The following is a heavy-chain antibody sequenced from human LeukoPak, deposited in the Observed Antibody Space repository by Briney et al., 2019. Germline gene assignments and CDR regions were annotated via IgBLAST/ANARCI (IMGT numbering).Heavy chain of an antibody. V-gene: IGHV3-30-3*01. CDR3: ATIGYCSSISCPPADY. CDR2: ISYDGSNK. Sequence: GGSLRLSCAASGFTFSGYAMHWVRQAPGKGLEWVAVISYDGSNKYYADSVKGRFTISRDNSKNTLYLQMNSLRAEDTAIYYCATIGYCSSISCPPADYWGQGTLVTVSS. D-gene: IGHD2-2*01. J-gene: IGHJ4*02. CDR1: GFTFSGYA.